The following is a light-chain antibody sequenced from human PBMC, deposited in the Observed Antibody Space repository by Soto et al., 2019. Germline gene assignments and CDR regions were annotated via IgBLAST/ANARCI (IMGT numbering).Light chain of an antibody. CDR1: QSVSSN. CDR3: QQYNNWNT. V-gene: IGKV3-15*01. J-gene: IGKJ2*01. CDR2: GAS. Sequence: EIVMTQSPATLSVSPGERATLSCRASQSVSSNLAWYQQKPGQAPRLLIYGASTRATGIPARFSGSGSGTEFTLTISSLQSEDFAVYYCQQYNNWNTFGQEPSWRSN.